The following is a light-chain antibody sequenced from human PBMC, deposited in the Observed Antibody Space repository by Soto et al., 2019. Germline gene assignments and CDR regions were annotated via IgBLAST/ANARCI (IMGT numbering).Light chain of an antibody. CDR2: GAS. V-gene: IGKV3-20*01. Sequence: PGERATLSCRASQSISNSYLAWYQQKPGQAPRLLIYGASSRATGIPDRFSGSGSGTDFTLTISRLEPEDFAVYYCQQYGSSPRTFGQGTKVDIK. J-gene: IGKJ1*01. CDR3: QQYGSSPRT. CDR1: QSISNSY.